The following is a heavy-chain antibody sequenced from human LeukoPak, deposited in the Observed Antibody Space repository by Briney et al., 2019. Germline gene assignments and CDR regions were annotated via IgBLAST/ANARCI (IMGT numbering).Heavy chain of an antibody. Sequence: PSETLSLTCAVSGYSISISYYWGWIRQPPGKGLEWIGSIYHTGGTYSNPSLKSRVTISIDTSKNQFSLNLSSVTAADTAVYYCARDAQTYYYDTSGYYFEYWGQGTLVTVSS. D-gene: IGHD3-22*01. J-gene: IGHJ4*02. V-gene: IGHV4-38-2*02. CDR2: IYHTGGT. CDR3: ARDAQTYYYDTSGYYFEY. CDR1: GYSISISYY.